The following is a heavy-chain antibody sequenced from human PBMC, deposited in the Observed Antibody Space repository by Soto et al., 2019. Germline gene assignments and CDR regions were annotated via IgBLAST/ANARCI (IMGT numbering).Heavy chain of an antibody. CDR3: ARSASNAFDI. CDR2: TNSGGSST. J-gene: IGHJ3*02. CDR1: GFTFSSYW. Sequence: GGSLRLSCAASGFTFSSYWMHWVRQAPGKGLVWVSRTNSGGSSTSYADSVKGRFTISRDNAKNTLYLQMNSLRAEDTAVYHCARSASNAFDIWGQGTMVTVSS. V-gene: IGHV3-74*01.